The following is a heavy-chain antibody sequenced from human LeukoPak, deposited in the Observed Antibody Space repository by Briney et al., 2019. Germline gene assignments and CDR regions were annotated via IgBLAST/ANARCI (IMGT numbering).Heavy chain of an antibody. J-gene: IGHJ4*02. CDR3: ARGYCTSTSCYNFDY. Sequence: SETLSLTCTVPGGSISNYYWTWIRQPPGKGLEWIGDIYYSGSTNYNPSLKSRVTISMDTSENQFSLKLSSVTAADTAVYYCARGYCTSTSCYNFDYWGQGILVTVPS. CDR2: IYYSGST. D-gene: IGHD2-2*01. V-gene: IGHV4-59*08. CDR1: GGSISNYY.